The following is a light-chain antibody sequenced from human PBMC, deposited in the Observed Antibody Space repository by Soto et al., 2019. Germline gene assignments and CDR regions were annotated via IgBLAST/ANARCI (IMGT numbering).Light chain of an antibody. J-gene: IGKJ1*01. Sequence: EVVMTQSPATLSVSPGERATLSCRASETVATNLAWYQQKPGQAPRLLISGASTRAAGISDRFRGSGSGTEFTLSISSLRSEDSAIYYCQQYFEWCPMTFGQGTKVEI. V-gene: IGKV3-15*01. CDR3: QQYFEWCPMT. CDR1: ETVATN. CDR2: GAS.